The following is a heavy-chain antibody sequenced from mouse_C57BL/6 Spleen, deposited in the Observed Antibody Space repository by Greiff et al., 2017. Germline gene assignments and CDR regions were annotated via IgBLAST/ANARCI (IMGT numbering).Heavy chain of an antibody. CDR2: ISRGSSTI. CDR1: GFTFSDYG. V-gene: IGHV5-17*01. J-gene: IGHJ2*01. Sequence: EVKVVESGGGLVKPGGSLKLSCAASGFTFSDYGMHWVRQAPEQGLEWVAYISRGSSTIYYADTGKGRFTISRDNTKNTLFLQLTSLRSEDTAMDYCARSSGYGYFDYWGQGTTLTVSS. D-gene: IGHD2-2*01. CDR3: ARSSGYGYFDY.